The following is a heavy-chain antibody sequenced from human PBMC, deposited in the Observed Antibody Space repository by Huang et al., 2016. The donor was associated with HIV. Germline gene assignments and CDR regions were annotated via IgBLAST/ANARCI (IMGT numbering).Heavy chain of an antibody. CDR3: AKDLTYTFGRHFDY. D-gene: IGHD3-3*01. CDR1: GFTFGSFG. Sequence: QVQLVESGGGVVQPGGSLRLSCTASGFTFGSFGMHWVRQAPGKGLEWLAFIRYDGNNYYYADSVRGRFTISRDNSKDTLYLQMNRLRPDDSAVYYCAKDLTYTFGRHFDYWGRGTLVTVSS. V-gene: IGHV3-30*02. CDR2: IRYDGNNY. J-gene: IGHJ4*02.